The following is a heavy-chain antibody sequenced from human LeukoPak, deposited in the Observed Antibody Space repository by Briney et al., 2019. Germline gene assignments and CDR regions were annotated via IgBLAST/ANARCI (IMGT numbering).Heavy chain of an antibody. CDR1: GYSFTRFG. D-gene: IGHD2-8*02. CDR3: ARDFYHGHCAGLSCFLLDS. CDR2: ISALYGHT. J-gene: IGHJ4*02. V-gene: IGHV1-18*01. Sequence: ASVKVSCKASGYSFTRFGITWVRQAPGQGLEWMGWISALYGHTNYAQKFQGRVTMTTDTSTSTAYMELGSLRSDGTAVYYCARDFYHGHCAGLSCFLLDSWGQGALVIVSS.